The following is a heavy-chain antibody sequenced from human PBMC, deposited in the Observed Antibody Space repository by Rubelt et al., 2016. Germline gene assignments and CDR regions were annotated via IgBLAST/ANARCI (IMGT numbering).Heavy chain of an antibody. D-gene: IGHD6-19*01. Sequence: APGQGLEWMGGIIPILGIANYAQKFQGRVTMTTDTSTSTAYMELRSLRSDDTAVYYCARDGPYSSDLDYWGQGTLVTVSS. J-gene: IGHJ4*02. CDR2: IIPILGIA. CDR3: ARDGPYSSDLDY. V-gene: IGHV1-69*10.